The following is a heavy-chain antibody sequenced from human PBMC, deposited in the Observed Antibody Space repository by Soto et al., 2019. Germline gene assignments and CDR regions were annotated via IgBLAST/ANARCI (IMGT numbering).Heavy chain of an antibody. D-gene: IGHD6-13*01. CDR3: ARGSLGAAAGSYYYYYGMDV. CDR2: ISSSSSYI. J-gene: IGHJ6*02. CDR1: GFTFSSYS. V-gene: IGHV3-21*01. Sequence: GGSLRLSCAASGFTFSSYSMNWVRQAPGKGLEWVSSISSSSSYIYYADSVKGRCTISRDNAKNSLYLQMNSLRAEDTAVYYCARGSLGAAAGSYYYYYGMDVWGQGTTVTVSS.